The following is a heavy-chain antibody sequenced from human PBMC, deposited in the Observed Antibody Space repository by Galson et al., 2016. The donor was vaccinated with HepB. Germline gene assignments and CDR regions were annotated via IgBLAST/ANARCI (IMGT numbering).Heavy chain of an antibody. CDR1: GFAVSRNY. CDR2: IYSGGNT. CDR3: ARKTDTAAPGDY. V-gene: IGHV3-66*01. D-gene: IGHD5-18*01. J-gene: IGHJ4*02. Sequence: SLRLSCAASGFAVSRNYMSWVRQAPGKGLECVSVIYSGGNTYYAASVKGRLTISRDNSKNALYLQMNNLRAEDTAVYYCARKTDTAAPGDYWGQGTLVTVSS.